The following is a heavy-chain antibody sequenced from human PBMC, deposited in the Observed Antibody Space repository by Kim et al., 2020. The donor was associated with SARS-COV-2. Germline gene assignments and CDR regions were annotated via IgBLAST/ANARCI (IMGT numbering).Heavy chain of an antibody. CDR3: ARDLSTGLPGGFDY. D-gene: IGHD1-1*01. Sequence: YADSGKGRFTIARDNARDSLYLKMNSLRAEDTAMYYCARDLSTGLPGGFDYWGPGTLVTVSS. V-gene: IGHV3-21*01. J-gene: IGHJ4*02.